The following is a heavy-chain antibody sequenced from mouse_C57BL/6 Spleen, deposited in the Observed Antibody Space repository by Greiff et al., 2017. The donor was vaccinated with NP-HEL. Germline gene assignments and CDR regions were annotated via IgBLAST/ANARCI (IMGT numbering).Heavy chain of an antibody. CDR2: IYPGDGDT. Sequence: VQGVESGPELVKPGASVKISCKASGYAFSSSWMNWVKQRPGKGLEWIGRIYPGDGDTNYNGKFKGKATLTADKSSSTAYMQLSSLTSEDSAVYFCASQEGSSGYGYWGQGTTLTVSS. J-gene: IGHJ2*01. CDR3: ASQEGSSGYGY. V-gene: IGHV1-82*01. CDR1: GYAFSSSW. D-gene: IGHD3-2*02.